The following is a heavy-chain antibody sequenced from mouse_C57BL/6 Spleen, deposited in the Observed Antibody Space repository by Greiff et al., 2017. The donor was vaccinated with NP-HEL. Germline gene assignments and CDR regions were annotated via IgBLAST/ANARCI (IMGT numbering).Heavy chain of an antibody. V-gene: IGHV1-61*01. CDR2: IYPSDSET. D-gene: IGHD1-1*01. J-gene: IGHJ2*01. CDR3: ARSRVSSPDY. CDR1: GYTFTSYW. Sequence: QVQLQQSGAELVRPGSSVKLSCKASGYTFTSYWMDWVKQRPGQGLEWIGNIYPSDSETHYNQKFKDKATLTVDKSSSTAYMQLSSLTSEDSAVYYCARSRVSSPDYWGQGTTLTVSS.